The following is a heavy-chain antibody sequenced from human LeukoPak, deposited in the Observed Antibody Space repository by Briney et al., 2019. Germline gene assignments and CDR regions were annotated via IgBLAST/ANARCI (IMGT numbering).Heavy chain of an antibody. Sequence: ASVTVSFKASVYTFTTYVLNWVRQAPGQGVEWMGRMYPNSGSTGYAQKCQGRVTITRNTSISTAYMELSGLRTEDTAVYYCARGRSTGCPYYFEYWGQGTLVTVSS. CDR2: MYPNSGST. CDR1: VYTFTTYV. V-gene: IGHV1-8*03. D-gene: IGHD2-15*01. CDR3: ARGRSTGCPYYFEY. J-gene: IGHJ4*02.